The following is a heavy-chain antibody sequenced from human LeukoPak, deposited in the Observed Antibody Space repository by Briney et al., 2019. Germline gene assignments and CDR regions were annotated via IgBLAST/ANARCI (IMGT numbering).Heavy chain of an antibody. CDR2: INPNSGGT. Sequence: EASVKVSCKASGYTFNGYYMHWVRQAPGQGLEWMGRINPNSGGTNYAQKFQGRVTMTRDTSISTAYMELSRLRSDDTAVYYCARAVVYYDSSGYYFDYWGQGTLVTVSS. J-gene: IGHJ4*02. D-gene: IGHD3-22*01. V-gene: IGHV1-2*06. CDR1: GYTFNGYY. CDR3: ARAVVYYDSSGYYFDY.